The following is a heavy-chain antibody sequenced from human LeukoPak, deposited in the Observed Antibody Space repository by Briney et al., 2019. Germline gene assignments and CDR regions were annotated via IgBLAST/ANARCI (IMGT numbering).Heavy chain of an antibody. D-gene: IGHD3-10*01. CDR3: ARGSIDYGSGSYYKDY. CDR1: GFTFSDYY. V-gene: IGHV3-11*01. CDR2: ISSSGSTI. J-gene: IGHJ4*02. Sequence: GGSLRLSCAVSGFTFSDYYMSWVRQAPGKGLEWVSYISSSGSTIYYADSVKGRFTISRDNAKNSLYLQMNSLRAEDTAVYYCARGSIDYGSGSYYKDYWGQGTLVTVSS.